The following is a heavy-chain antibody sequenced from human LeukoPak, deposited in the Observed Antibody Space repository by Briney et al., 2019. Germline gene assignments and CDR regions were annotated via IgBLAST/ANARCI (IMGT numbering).Heavy chain of an antibody. V-gene: IGHV4-61*01. CDR1: GGSISSSSYY. CDR3: ARVALYGDWFDP. CDR2: IYYSGST. J-gene: IGHJ5*02. Sequence: TPSETLSLTCTVSGGSISSSSYYWSWIRQPPGKGLEWIGYIYYSGSTNYNPSLKSRVTISVDTSKNQFSLKLSSVTAADTAVYYCARVALYGDWFDPWGQGTLVTVSS. D-gene: IGHD3-16*02.